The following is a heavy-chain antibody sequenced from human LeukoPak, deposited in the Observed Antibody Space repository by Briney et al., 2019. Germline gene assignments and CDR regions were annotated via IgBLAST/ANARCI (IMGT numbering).Heavy chain of an antibody. Sequence: ASVKVPCKASGYTFTSYGISWVRQAPGQGLEWMGWISAYNGNTNYAQKLQGRVTMTTDTSTSTAYMELRSLRSDDTAVYYCARVPTSRTVTYYYYYYMDVWGKGTTVTVSS. V-gene: IGHV1-18*01. J-gene: IGHJ6*03. CDR1: GYTFTSYG. D-gene: IGHD4-11*01. CDR2: ISAYNGNT. CDR3: ARVPTSRTVTYYYYYYMDV.